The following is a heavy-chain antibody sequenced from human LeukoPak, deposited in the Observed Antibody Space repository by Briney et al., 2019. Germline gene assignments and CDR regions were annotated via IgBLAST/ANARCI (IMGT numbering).Heavy chain of an antibody. Sequence: ASAKVSCKASGYTFTGYYMHWVRQAPGQGLEWMGWINPNSGGTNYAQKFQGRVTMTRDTSISTAYMELSRLRSDDTAVYYCASGYSYGSDWGYMDVWGKGTTVTVSS. CDR1: GYTFTGYY. J-gene: IGHJ6*03. CDR3: ASGYSYGSDWGYMDV. D-gene: IGHD5-18*01. CDR2: INPNSGGT. V-gene: IGHV1-2*02.